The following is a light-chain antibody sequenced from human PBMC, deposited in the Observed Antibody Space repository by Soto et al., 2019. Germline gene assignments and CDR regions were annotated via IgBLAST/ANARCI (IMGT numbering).Light chain of an antibody. J-gene: IGLJ2*01. V-gene: IGLV3-21*02. CDR3: QVWDGRSDHVV. CDR2: DDS. Sequence: SYELTQPPSVSVAPRQTARITCGGNNIGSKSVHWYRQKSGQAPVLVVHDDSDRPSGIPERISGSDSGNTATLTISRVEAGDEADYYCQVWDGRSDHVVFGGGTKLTVL. CDR1: NIGSKS.